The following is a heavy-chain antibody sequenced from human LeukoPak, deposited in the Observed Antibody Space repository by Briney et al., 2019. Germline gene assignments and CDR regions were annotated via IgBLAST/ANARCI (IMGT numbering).Heavy chain of an antibody. CDR2: ISPNSGAT. Sequence: EASVKVSCKSSGYTFIDYYIHWVRQAPGQGLEWMGWISPNSGATKYAQKFQGRVILTRDTSITTGYMDLSRLRSDDTALYYCARVRGGNNYHFDYWGQGTLVTVSS. J-gene: IGHJ4*02. V-gene: IGHV1-2*02. CDR3: ARVRGGNNYHFDY. D-gene: IGHD1-26*01. CDR1: GYTFIDYY.